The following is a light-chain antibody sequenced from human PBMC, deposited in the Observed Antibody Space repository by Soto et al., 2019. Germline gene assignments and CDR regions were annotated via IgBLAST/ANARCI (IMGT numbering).Light chain of an antibody. CDR3: QQYGSSPPCT. V-gene: IGKV3-20*01. CDR2: GAS. J-gene: IGKJ1*01. CDR1: QSVSSSY. Sequence: EIVLTQSPGTLSLSPGERATISCRASQSVSSSYLAWYQQKPGQAPRLLIYGASSRATGIPDRFSGSGSGTDFTLTISRLEPEDFAVYYCQQYGSSPPCTFGQGTKVDIK.